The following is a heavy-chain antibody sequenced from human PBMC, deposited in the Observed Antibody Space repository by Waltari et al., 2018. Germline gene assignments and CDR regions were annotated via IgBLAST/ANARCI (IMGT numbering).Heavy chain of an antibody. J-gene: IGHJ4*02. V-gene: IGHV4-4*07. D-gene: IGHD6-19*01. CDR2: IYSSGST. CDR3: ARDWAAVADHDFDY. Sequence: QVQLQESGPGLVKPSETLSLTCTVSGGSISSYYWSWIRQPAGKGLEWIGRIYSSGSTNYNPSLRSRVTMSVDTSKNQFSLKLNSVTAADTAVYYCARDWAAVADHDFDYWGQGTLVTVSS. CDR1: GGSISSYY.